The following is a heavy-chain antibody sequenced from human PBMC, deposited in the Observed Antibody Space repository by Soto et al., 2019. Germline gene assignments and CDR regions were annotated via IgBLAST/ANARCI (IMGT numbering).Heavy chain of an antibody. D-gene: IGHD5-12*01. Sequence: GGSLRLSCAASGFTLSSYGMHWVRQAPGKGLEWVAVISYDGSNKYYADSVKGRFTISRDNSKNTLYLQMNSLRAEDTAVYYCAKDRDGYNFPLYGMDVWGQGTTVTVSS. V-gene: IGHV3-30*18. CDR3: AKDRDGYNFPLYGMDV. CDR1: GFTLSSYG. J-gene: IGHJ6*02. CDR2: ISYDGSNK.